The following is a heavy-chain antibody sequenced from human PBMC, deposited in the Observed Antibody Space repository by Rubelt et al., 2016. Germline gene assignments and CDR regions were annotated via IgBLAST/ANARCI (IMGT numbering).Heavy chain of an antibody. D-gene: IGHD3-22*01. CDR3: ARYYYDSSGYVYFDY. V-gene: IGHV1-3*01. J-gene: IGHJ4*02. Sequence: QVQLVQSGAAVKKPGASVKVSCKASGYTFTSYAMHWVRPAPGQKIEWMGCINAGNGHTKYSTNVQGRVTITRDTSASTAYMGLSSLRAEDTAVYYCARYYYDSSGYVYFDYWGQGTLVTVSS. CDR1: GYTFTSYA. CDR2: INAGNGHT.